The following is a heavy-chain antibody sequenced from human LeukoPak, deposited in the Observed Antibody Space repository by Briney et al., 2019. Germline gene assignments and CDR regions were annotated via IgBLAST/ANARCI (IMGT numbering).Heavy chain of an antibody. Sequence: GGSLGLSCAASGFRFSDYWMNWVRQAPGKGLEWVSYISSSGSTIYYADSVKGRFTTSRDNAKNSLYLQMNSLRAEDTAVYYCAELGITMIGGVWGKGTTVTISS. D-gene: IGHD3-10*02. CDR3: AELGITMIGGV. J-gene: IGHJ6*04. CDR2: ISSSGSTI. CDR1: GFRFSDYW. V-gene: IGHV3-48*04.